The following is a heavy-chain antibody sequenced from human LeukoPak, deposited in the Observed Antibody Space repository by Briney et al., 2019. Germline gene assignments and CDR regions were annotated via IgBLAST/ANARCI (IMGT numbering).Heavy chain of an antibody. D-gene: IGHD3-22*01. CDR1: GGSFSGYY. CDR3: ARCYYDSSGYYSPLDY. Sequence: SETLSLTCAVYGGSFSGYYWSWIRQPPGKGLEWIGEINHSGSTNYNPSLKSRVTISIDTSKNQFSLKLSSVTAADTAVYYCARCYYDSSGYYSPLDYWGQGTLVTVSS. CDR2: INHSGST. V-gene: IGHV4-34*01. J-gene: IGHJ4*02.